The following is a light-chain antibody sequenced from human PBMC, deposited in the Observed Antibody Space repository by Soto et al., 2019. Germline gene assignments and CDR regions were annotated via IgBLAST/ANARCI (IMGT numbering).Light chain of an antibody. Sequence: QSALTQPRSVSGPPGQSVSISCSGTSSDVGTYNYVSWYQQHPGKAPKLMIYDVSKRPSGVPDRFSGSKSGTSASLAITGLQAEDEADYYCQAYDYSLTASVFGGGTKLTVL. CDR2: DVS. CDR3: QAYDYSLTASV. J-gene: IGLJ3*02. CDR1: SSDVGTYNY. V-gene: IGLV2-11*01.